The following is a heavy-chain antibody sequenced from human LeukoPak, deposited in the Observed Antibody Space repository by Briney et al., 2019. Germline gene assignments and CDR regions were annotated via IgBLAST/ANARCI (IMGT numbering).Heavy chain of an antibody. CDR2: ISGSGSSI. Sequence: GGSPRLSCVGSGFTLSAYTLNWVRQAPGKGLEWVSYISGSGSSIYYADSVKGRFTISRDNAKNSLYLQMNSLRDEDTAVYCCARDRGSGSYPFDYWGQGTLVTVSS. CDR3: ARDRGSGSYPFDY. V-gene: IGHV3-48*02. CDR1: GFTLSAYT. J-gene: IGHJ4*02. D-gene: IGHD3-10*01.